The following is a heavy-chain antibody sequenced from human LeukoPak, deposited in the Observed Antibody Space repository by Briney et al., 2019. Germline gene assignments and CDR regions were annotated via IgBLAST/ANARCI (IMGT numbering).Heavy chain of an antibody. V-gene: IGHV4-34*01. J-gene: IGHJ4*02. CDR2: IYHSGST. Sequence: PSETLSLTCAVYGGSFSGYYWSWIRQPPGKGLEWIGSIYHSGSTYYNASLKSRVTISVDTSKNQFPLKLSSVTAADTAVYYCARELAPGTYYYGSGQRPYFDYWGQGTLVTVSS. CDR3: ARELAPGTYYYGSGQRPYFDY. CDR1: GGSFSGYY. D-gene: IGHD3-10*01.